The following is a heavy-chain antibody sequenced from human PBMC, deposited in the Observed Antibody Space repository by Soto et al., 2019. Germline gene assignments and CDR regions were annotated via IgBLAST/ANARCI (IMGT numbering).Heavy chain of an antibody. CDR3: AKSGGKWLGPNEY. V-gene: IGHV3-30*18. CDR2: ISYDGSNK. Sequence: GGSLRLSCAASGFTFSSYGMHWVRQAPGKGLEWVAVISYDGSNKYYADSVKGRFTISRDNSKNTLYLQMNSLRAEDTAVYYCAKSGGKWLGPNEYWGQGTLVTVSS. CDR1: GFTFSSYG. D-gene: IGHD6-19*01. J-gene: IGHJ4*02.